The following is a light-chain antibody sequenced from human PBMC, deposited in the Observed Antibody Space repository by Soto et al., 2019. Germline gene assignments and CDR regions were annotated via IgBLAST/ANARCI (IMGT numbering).Light chain of an antibody. Sequence: QSVLTQPPSASGSPGQSVTISCTGTSSDVGGYNYVSWYQHHPGKAPKFLIYEVSKRPSGVPDRFSGSKSGNTASLTVSGLQAKEGANYSGSQYAGRKGEVSGPGTKSPVL. V-gene: IGLV2-8*01. CDR1: SSDVGGYNY. CDR3: SQYAGRKGEV. CDR2: EVS. J-gene: IGLJ1*01.